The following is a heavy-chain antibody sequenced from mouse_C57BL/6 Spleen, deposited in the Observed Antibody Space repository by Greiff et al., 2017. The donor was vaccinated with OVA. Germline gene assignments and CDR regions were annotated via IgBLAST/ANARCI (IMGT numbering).Heavy chain of an antibody. J-gene: IGHJ4*01. CDR1: GYTFTDYN. CDR3: ARTTTVPNYYYAMDY. D-gene: IGHD1-1*01. V-gene: IGHV1-18*01. Sequence: EVQLQQSGPELVKPGASVKLPCKASGYTFTDYNMDWVKQSHGKSLEWIGDINPNNGGTTYNQKFKGKATLTVDKSSSTAYMELRSLTSEDTAVYYYARTTTVPNYYYAMDYWGQGTSVTVSS. CDR2: INPNNGGT.